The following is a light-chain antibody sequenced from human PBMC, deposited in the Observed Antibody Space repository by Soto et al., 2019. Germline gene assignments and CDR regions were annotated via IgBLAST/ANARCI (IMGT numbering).Light chain of an antibody. CDR2: AAS. V-gene: IGKV1-27*01. Sequence: DIQMTQSPSSLSASVGDRVTITCRASQGISTYLVWYQQKPGTVPKLLIFAASTLQSGVPSRFSGSRSGTAFTLTISNLQPEVFATYSYQNYNDDSWTFGQGTKVDIK. CDR1: QGISTY. J-gene: IGKJ1*01. CDR3: QNYNDDSWT.